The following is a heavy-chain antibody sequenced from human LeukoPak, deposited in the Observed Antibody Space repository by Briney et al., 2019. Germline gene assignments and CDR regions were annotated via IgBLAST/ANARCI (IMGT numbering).Heavy chain of an antibody. CDR1: GFTFNNYW. CDR3: ARVDYGDYVIDY. Sequence: GGSLRLSCAASGFTFNNYWMNWVRQAPGKGLEWVANIKQDGSEKYYVDSVKGRFTISRDNAKNPLYLQMNSLRAEDTAVYYCARVDYGDYVIDYWGQGTLVTVSS. D-gene: IGHD4-17*01. V-gene: IGHV3-7*01. CDR2: IKQDGSEK. J-gene: IGHJ4*02.